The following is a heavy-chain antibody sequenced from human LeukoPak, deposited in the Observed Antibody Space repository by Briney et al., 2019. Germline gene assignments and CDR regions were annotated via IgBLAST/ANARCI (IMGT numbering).Heavy chain of an antibody. D-gene: IGHD2-21*02. CDR1: GGSFSGYY. J-gene: IGHJ2*01. Sequence: SETLSLTCAVYGGSFSGYYWSWIRQPPGKGLEWIGEINHSGSTNYNPSLKSRVTISVDTSKNQFSLKLSSVTAADTTVYYCARGSKVVTTIARPGWYFDLWGRGTLVTVSS. CDR2: INHSGST. V-gene: IGHV4-34*01. CDR3: ARGSKVVTTIARPGWYFDL.